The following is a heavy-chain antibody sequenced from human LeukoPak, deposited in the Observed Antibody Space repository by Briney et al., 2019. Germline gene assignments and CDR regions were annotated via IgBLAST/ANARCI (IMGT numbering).Heavy chain of an antibody. D-gene: IGHD4-17*01. CDR1: GFTFSSDA. J-gene: IGHJ4*02. CDR3: AKASATVTTMAVTFDY. V-gene: IGHV3-23*01. Sequence: GGSLRLSCAASGFTFSSDAMSWVRQAPGKGLEWVSAISGSGGSTYYADSVKGRFIISRDNSKNTLYLQMNSLRAEDTAVYYCAKASATVTTMAVTFDYWGQGTLVTVSS. CDR2: ISGSGGST.